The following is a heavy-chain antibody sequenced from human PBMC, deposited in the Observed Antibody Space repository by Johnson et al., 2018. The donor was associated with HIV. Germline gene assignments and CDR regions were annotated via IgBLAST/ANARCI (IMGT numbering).Heavy chain of an antibody. Sequence: QVQLVESGGGVVQPGRSLRLSCAASGFTFSSYGMHWVRQAPGKGLEWVAVISYDGSNKYYADSVKGRFTISRDNSKNKRYLQMGSLRAEDTAVYYCAQLLQVKVFDVWDQGTMVTVSS. CDR2: ISYDGSNK. CDR1: GFTFSSYG. CDR3: AQLLQVKVFDV. D-gene: IGHD1-26*01. J-gene: IGHJ3*01. V-gene: IGHV3-30*03.